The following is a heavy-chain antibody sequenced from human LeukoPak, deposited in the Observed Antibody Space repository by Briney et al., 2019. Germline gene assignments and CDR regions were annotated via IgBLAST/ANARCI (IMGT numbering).Heavy chain of an antibody. V-gene: IGHV4-59*01. CDR1: GGSISSYY. Sequence: SETLSLTCTVSGGSISSYYWSWIRQPPGKGLEWIGYIYYSGSTNYKPSLKSRVTISVDTSRNQFSLKLSSVTAADTAVYYCAREGRGDAFDIWGQGTMVTVSS. CDR2: IYYSGST. CDR3: AREGRGDAFDI. J-gene: IGHJ3*02.